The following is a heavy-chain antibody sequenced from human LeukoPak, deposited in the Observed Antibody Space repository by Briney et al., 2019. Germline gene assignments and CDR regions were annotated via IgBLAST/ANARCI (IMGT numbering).Heavy chain of an antibody. CDR1: GFSLKTYG. CDR2: ISSSGGAI. J-gene: IGHJ4*02. D-gene: IGHD4-11*01. CDR3: ARETSTAEYYFDY. Sequence: GGSLRLSCAVSGFSLKTYGMNWVRHGPGKGLEWIAQISSSGGAIYYADSVKGRFTISRDNAENSLYLQMNSLGAEDTAVYYCARETSTAEYYFDYWGRGTLVTVSS. V-gene: IGHV3-48*04.